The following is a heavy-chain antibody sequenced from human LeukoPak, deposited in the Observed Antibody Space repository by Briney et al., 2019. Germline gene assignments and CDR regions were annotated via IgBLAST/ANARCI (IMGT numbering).Heavy chain of an antibody. CDR2: INPNSGDT. CDR1: GYTFTGCY. CDR3: ARDGVRGLGELSPYYYYYYMDV. D-gene: IGHD3-16*02. J-gene: IGHJ6*03. Sequence: GASVKVSCKASGYTFTGCYMHWVRQAPGQGLEWMGWINPNSGDTNYAQKLQGRVTMTTDTSTSTAYMELRSLRSDDTAVYYCARDGVRGLGELSPYYYYYYMDVWGKGTTVTVSS. V-gene: IGHV1-2*02.